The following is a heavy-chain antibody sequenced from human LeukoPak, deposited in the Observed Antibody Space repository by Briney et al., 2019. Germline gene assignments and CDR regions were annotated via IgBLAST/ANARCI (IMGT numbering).Heavy chain of an antibody. CDR1: GFTFSSYA. J-gene: IGHJ4*02. V-gene: IGHV3-23*01. CDR3: AKASGYYPYYFDY. D-gene: IGHD3-22*01. CDR2: ISGSGGST. Sequence: GGSLRLSCAASGFTFSSYAMSWVRQAPGKGLEWVSAISGSGGSTYYADSVKGRFTISRDNSKNTLYLQMNSLRAKDTAVYYCAKASGYYPYYFDYWGQGTLVTVSS.